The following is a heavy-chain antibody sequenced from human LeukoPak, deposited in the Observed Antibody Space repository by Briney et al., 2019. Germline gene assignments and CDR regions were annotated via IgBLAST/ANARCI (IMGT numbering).Heavy chain of an antibody. CDR3: ARRSGWYGIDY. Sequence: SETLSLTCTVSGGSITSHYWTWSRQPPGKGLEWIGYIQDSGSTNYNPSLKNRVTISIDTSKSQFSLKLNSVTAADTAVYYCARRSGWYGIDYWGQGTLVTVSS. V-gene: IGHV4-59*08. CDR2: IQDSGST. J-gene: IGHJ4*02. CDR1: GGSITSHY. D-gene: IGHD6-19*01.